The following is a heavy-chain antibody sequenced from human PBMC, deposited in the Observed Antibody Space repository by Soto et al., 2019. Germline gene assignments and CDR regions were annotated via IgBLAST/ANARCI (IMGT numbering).Heavy chain of an antibody. Sequence: GGSLRLSCAASGFTFSSYAMGWVRQAPGKGLEWVSAISGSGGSTYYADSVKGRFTISRDNSKNTLYLQMNSLRAEDTAVYYCAKMKAAGYCGGDCYTFDYWGQGTLVTVSS. V-gene: IGHV3-23*01. CDR1: GFTFSSYA. CDR3: AKMKAAGYCGGDCYTFDY. J-gene: IGHJ4*02. CDR2: ISGSGGST. D-gene: IGHD2-21*02.